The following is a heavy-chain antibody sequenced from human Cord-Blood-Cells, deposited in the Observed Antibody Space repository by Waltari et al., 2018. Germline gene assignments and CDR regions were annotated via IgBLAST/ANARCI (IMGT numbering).Heavy chain of an antibody. CDR2: FDPEDGET. D-gene: IGHD3-22*01. J-gene: IGHJ1*01. CDR3: YYYYDSSGYYPEYFQH. Sequence: QVQLVQSGAEVKKPGASVKVSCKVSGYTLTELSMHWVRQSPGKGLEWMGGFDPEDGETIYEQKFQGRVTMTEDTSTDTAYMELSSLRSEDTAVYYCYYYYDSSGYYPEYFQHWGQGTLVTVSS. V-gene: IGHV1-24*01. CDR1: GYTLTELS.